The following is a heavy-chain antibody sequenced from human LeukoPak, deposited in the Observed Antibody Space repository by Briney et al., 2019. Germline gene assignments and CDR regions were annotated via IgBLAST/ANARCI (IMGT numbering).Heavy chain of an antibody. Sequence: PSETLSLTCTVSGGSISSSSYYWGWIRQPPGKGLEWIGSIYYSGSTYYNPSLKSRVTISVDTSKNQFSLKLSSVTAADTAVYYCARRERGYFQHWGQGTLVTVSS. D-gene: IGHD3-16*01. J-gene: IGHJ1*01. V-gene: IGHV4-39*01. CDR3: ARRERGYFQH. CDR1: GGSISSSSYY. CDR2: IYYSGST.